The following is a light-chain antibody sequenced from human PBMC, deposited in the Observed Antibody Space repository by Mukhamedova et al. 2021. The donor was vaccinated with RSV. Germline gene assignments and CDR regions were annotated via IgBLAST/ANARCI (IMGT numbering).Light chain of an antibody. CDR2: GKN. CDR1: SLRSYY. CDR3: NSRDSSGNHVV. V-gene: IGLV3-19*01. J-gene: IGLJ2*01. Sequence: CQGDSLRSYYASWYQQKPGQAPVLVIYGKNNRPSGIPDRFSGSSSGNTASLTITGAQAEDEADYYCNSRDSSGNHVVFGGRTKLT.